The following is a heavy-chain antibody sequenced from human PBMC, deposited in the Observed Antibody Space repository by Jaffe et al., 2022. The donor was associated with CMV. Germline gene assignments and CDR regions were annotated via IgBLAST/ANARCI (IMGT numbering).Heavy chain of an antibody. V-gene: IGHV1-3*01. J-gene: IGHJ4*02. D-gene: IGHD3-22*01. CDR1: GYTFTDYA. CDR2: INAGDGNT. CDR3: ARGGYYDPAYY. Sequence: QVQLVQSGAEVKKPGASLKVSCKASGYTFTDYAIHWVRQAPGQRLEWMGWINAGDGNTKYSQKFQGRVTITRDTSASTAYMELSSLRSEDTAMYFCARGGYYDPAYYWGQGTLVTVSS.